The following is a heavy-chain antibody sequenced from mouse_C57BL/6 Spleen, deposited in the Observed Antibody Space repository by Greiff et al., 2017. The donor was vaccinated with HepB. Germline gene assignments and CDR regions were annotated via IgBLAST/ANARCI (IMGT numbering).Heavy chain of an antibody. J-gene: IGHJ4*01. CDR2: IYPRSGNT. Sequence: VQLQQSGAELARPGASVKLSCKASGYTFTSYGISWVKQRTGQGLEWIGEIYPRSGNTYYNEKFKGKATLTADKSSSTAYMEHRSLTSEDSAVYFCARRRDYYAMDYWGQGTSVTVSS. CDR1: GYTFTSYG. V-gene: IGHV1-81*01. CDR3: ARRRDYYAMDY.